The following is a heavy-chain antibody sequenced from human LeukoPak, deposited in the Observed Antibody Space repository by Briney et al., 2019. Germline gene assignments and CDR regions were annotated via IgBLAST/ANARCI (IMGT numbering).Heavy chain of an antibody. V-gene: IGHV3-11*06. CDR1: GFPFSDYY. CDR3: ARARPEVWSPDF. CDR2: ISSSSGDT. D-gene: IGHD2-8*02. J-gene: IGHJ4*02. Sequence: EGSLRLSCAASGFPFSDYYMSWIRQAPGKGLEWVSYISSSSGDTNYADSVKGRFTISRDNAKNSLYLQMNSLRAEDTAVYYCARARPEVWSPDFWGQGTLVTVSS.